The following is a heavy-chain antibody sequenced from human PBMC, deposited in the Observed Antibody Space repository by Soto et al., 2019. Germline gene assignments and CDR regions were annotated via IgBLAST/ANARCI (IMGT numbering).Heavy chain of an antibody. CDR1: GFTFSSYA. V-gene: IGHV3-23*01. D-gene: IGHD1-26*01. CDR3: AKGLSGKKTSSTAFDI. J-gene: IGHJ3*02. CDR2: ISGSGGST. Sequence: PGGSLRLSCAASGFTFSSYAMSWVRQAPGKGLEWVSAISGSGGSTYYADSVKGRFTISRDNSKNTLYLQMNSLRAEDTAVYYCAKGLSGKKTSSTAFDIWGQGTMVTVS.